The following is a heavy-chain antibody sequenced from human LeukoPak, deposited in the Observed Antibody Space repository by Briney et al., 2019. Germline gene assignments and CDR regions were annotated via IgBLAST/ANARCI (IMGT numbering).Heavy chain of an antibody. D-gene: IGHD3-10*01. CDR1: GDSGVTFSNYA. J-gene: IGHJ4*02. CDR2: ISGSGHTT. V-gene: IGHV3-23*01. Sequence: PGAPLRLSCAGSGDSGVTFSNYALNWVRQAPGKGLEWVSDISGSGHTTNYADSVKGRFSISRDNSKTTLYLQMSSLRVEDTAVYYCVEGIFDYWGQGTLVTVSS. CDR3: VEGIFDY.